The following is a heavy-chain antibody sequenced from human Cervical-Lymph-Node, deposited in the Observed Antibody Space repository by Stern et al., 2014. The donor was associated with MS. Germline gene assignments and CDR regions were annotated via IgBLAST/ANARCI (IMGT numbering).Heavy chain of an antibody. Sequence: EVQLVESGGGLVPPGGSLRLSCAASGFPITHYDMHWVRQVTGKRLEWVSASGTGGDPYYPVSVKGRFTISRENAKNALYLQMNSLRVGDTAIYYCARDRVGMDVWGQGTTVTVAS. V-gene: IGHV3-13*05. J-gene: IGHJ6*02. CDR3: ARDRVGMDV. CDR2: SGTGGDP. CDR1: GFPITHYD.